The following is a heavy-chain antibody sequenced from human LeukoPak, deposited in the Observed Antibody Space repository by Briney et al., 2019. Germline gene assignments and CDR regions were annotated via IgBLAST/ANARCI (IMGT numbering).Heavy chain of an antibody. CDR2: INPSGGST. CDR1: GYTFTSYY. CDR3: ARRSPTGFDP. J-gene: IGHJ5*02. Sequence: GASVKVSCKASGYTFTSYYMHWVRQAPGQGLEWMGIINPSGGSTSYAQKFQGRVTMTRDTSTSTVYMELSSLRPEGTAVYYCARRSPTGFDPWGQGTLVTVSS. V-gene: IGHV1-46*01.